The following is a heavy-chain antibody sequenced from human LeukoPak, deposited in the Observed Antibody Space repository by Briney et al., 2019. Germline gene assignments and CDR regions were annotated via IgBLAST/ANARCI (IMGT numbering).Heavy chain of an antibody. CDR3: ARPGLGWFDP. J-gene: IGHJ5*02. CDR2: IYHSGST. D-gene: IGHD3-16*01. CDR1: GYSISSGYY. Sequence: SETLSLTCTVSGYSISSGYYWGWIRQPPGKGLEWIGSIYHSGSTYYNPSLKSRVTISVDTSKNQFSLKLSSVTAADTAVYYCARPGLGWFDPGGQGTLVTVSS. V-gene: IGHV4-38-2*02.